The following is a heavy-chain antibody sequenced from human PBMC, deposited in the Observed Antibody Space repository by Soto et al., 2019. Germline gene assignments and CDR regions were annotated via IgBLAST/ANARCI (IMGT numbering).Heavy chain of an antibody. J-gene: IGHJ5*02. CDR1: GGSISSGDYY. V-gene: IGHV4-30-4*01. Sequence: SETLSLTCTVSGGSISSGDYYWSWIRQPPGKGLEWIGYIYYSGSTYYNPSLKSRVTISVDTSKNQFSLKLSSVTAADTAVYYCDTNPGRDWFDPWGQGTRVTFSS. CDR2: IYYSGST. CDR3: DTNPGRDWFDP. D-gene: IGHD1-26*01.